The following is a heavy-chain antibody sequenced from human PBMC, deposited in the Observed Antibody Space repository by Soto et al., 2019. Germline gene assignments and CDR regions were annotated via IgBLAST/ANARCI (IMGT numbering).Heavy chain of an antibody. CDR2: INQDGGGT. Sequence: GGSLRLSCVASGFTFISSFMGWVRQAPGRGLEWVANINQDGGGTYYVDSVEGRFTISRDNAKDSLYLQMNSLRGEDTAVYYCARYFRGSGRYFFDYWGQGTLVTVSS. D-gene: IGHD6-19*01. CDR1: GFTFISSF. J-gene: IGHJ4*02. V-gene: IGHV3-7*03. CDR3: ARYFRGSGRYFFDY.